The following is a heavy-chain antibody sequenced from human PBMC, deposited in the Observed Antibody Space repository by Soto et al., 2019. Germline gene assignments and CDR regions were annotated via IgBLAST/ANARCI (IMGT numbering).Heavy chain of an antibody. CDR1: GGSISSSSYY. V-gene: IGHV4-39*01. Sequence: QLQLQESGPGLVKPSETLSLTCTVSGGSISSSSYYWGWIRQPPGKGLEWIGSIYYSGSTYYNPSLKSRVTISVDTSKNQFSLKLSSVTAADTAVYYCARTYYYDSSGYLYWGQGTLVTVSS. D-gene: IGHD3-22*01. CDR2: IYYSGST. CDR3: ARTYYYDSSGYLY. J-gene: IGHJ4*02.